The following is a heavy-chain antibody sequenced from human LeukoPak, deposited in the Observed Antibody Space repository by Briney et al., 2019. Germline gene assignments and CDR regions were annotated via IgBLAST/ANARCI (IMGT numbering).Heavy chain of an antibody. CDR2: IHFDGSPK. CDR3: AKDQCTRASCDGYPGH. J-gene: IGHJ4*02. CDR1: GFTFSSYG. V-gene: IGHV3-30*02. Sequence: GGSLRLSCAASGFTFSSYGMHWVRQAPGKGLEWVAFIHFDGSPKYSGDSVKGRFTVSRDNSKNTLYLQMNSLRPEDTAVYYCAKDQCTRASCDGYPGHWGQGTLVTVFS. D-gene: IGHD2-2*03.